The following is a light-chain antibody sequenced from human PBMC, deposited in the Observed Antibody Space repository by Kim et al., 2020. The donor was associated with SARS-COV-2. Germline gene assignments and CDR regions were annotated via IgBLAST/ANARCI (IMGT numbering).Light chain of an antibody. J-gene: IGLJ2*01. Sequence: SSELTQDPAVSVALGQTVRITCQGDSLRSYYATWYQPKPGQAPIVVIYGKNNRPSGIPDRFSGSSSGNTASLTITGTQAGDEADYYCNSRDSNDYVVFGG. V-gene: IGLV3-19*01. CDR2: GKN. CDR1: SLRSYY. CDR3: NSRDSNDYVV.